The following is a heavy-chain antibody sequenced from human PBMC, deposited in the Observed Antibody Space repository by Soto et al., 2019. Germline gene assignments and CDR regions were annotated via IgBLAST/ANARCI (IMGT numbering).Heavy chain of an antibody. CDR3: ARRCDPSVGLCYPAFDY. J-gene: IGHJ4*02. V-gene: IGHV5-51*01. CDR1: GYTFATYW. CDR2: IYPGRSTA. D-gene: IGHD2-15*01. Sequence: EVQLVQSGAVVKKPGESLKISCKGSGYTFATYWIGWVRQMPGKGLEWMGIIYPGRSTAIYSPSFQDQVTISADKSISAAYLQWSSLEASDTAIYYCARRCDPSVGLCYPAFDYWGQGTLVTGSS.